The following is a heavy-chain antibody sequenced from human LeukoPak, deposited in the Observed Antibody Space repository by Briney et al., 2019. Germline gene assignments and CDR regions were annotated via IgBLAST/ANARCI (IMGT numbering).Heavy chain of an antibody. CDR3: ARAGVGATLGAFDI. CDR1: GFTVSSNY. V-gene: IGHV3-53*01. D-gene: IGHD1-26*01. J-gene: IGHJ3*02. CDR2: IYSGGST. Sequence: GGSLRLACAASGFTVSSNYMSGVRHAPGKGLEWVSVIYSGGSTYYADSVKGRFTISRDNSKNTLYLQMNSLRAEDTAVYYCARAGVGATLGAFDIWGQGTMVTVSS.